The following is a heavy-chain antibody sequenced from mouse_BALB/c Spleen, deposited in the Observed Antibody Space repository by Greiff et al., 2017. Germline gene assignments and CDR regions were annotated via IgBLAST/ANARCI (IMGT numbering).Heavy chain of an antibody. CDR3: ARIFYDEEYAMDD. D-gene: IGHD2-3*01. V-gene: IGHV3-2*02. J-gene: IGHJ4*01. CDR1: GYSITSDYA. Sequence: EVQLQESGPGLVKPSQSLSLTCTVTGYSITSDYAWNWIRQFPGNKLEWMGYISYSGSTSYNPSLKSRISITRDTSKNQFFLQLNSVTTEDTATYYCARIFYDEEYAMDDWGQGTSVTVSS. CDR2: ISYSGST.